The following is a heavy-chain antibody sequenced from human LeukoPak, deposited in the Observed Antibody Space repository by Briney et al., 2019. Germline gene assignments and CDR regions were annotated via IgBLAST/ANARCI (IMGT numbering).Heavy chain of an antibody. CDR3: ARDREGSRYYYGSGSPGEPDY. CDR2: INPSGGST. CDR1: GYTFTSYY. Sequence: ASVKVSCKASGYTFTSYYMHWVRQAPGQGLEWMGIINPSGGSTSYALKFQGRVTMTRDTSTSTVYMELSSLRSEDTAVYYCARDREGSRYYYGSGSPGEPDYWGQGTLVTVSS. D-gene: IGHD3-10*01. V-gene: IGHV1-46*01. J-gene: IGHJ4*02.